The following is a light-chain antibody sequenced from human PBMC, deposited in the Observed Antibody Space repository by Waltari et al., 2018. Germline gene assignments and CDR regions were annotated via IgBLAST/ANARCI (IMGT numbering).Light chain of an antibody. CDR2: WAS. CDR1: QSVLYSSNNKNY. V-gene: IGKV4-1*01. J-gene: IGKJ3*01. CDR3: QQYYNTPFT. Sequence: RATINCKSSQSVLYSSNNKNYLTWYQKKPGQPPNLLIYWASTRESGVPDRFSGSGSGTDFTLTISSLQAEDVAVYYCQQYYNTPFTFGPGTKVDVK.